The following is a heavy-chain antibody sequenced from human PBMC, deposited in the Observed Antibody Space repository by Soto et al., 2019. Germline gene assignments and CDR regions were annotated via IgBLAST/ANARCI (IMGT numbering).Heavy chain of an antibody. V-gene: IGHV3-48*02. J-gene: IGHJ5*02. Sequence: GVPLRLSCTASGFNFSRYTMHWVRQAPGMGLEWVSSISDSSTIISYADSVKGRFTISRDNAKNSLYLQMDSLRDEDTAVYYCARDGYSTSSDWPWFDPWGQGTLVTVSS. CDR3: ARDGYSTSSDWPWFDP. CDR1: GFNFSRYT. D-gene: IGHD6-6*01. CDR2: ISDSSTII.